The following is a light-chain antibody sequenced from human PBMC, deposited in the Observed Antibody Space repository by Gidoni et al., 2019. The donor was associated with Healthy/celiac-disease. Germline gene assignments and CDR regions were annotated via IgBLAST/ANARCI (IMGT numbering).Light chain of an antibody. Sequence: DIQMTQSPSTLSASVGDRVTITCRASQSISSWLAWYQQKPGKAPKLLIYKASSLESGFPSRFGGSGSGTEFTLTISSLQPDDFATYYSQQYNSYSKTFGQGTKVEIK. V-gene: IGKV1-5*03. CDR1: QSISSW. J-gene: IGKJ1*01. CDR2: KAS. CDR3: QQYNSYSKT.